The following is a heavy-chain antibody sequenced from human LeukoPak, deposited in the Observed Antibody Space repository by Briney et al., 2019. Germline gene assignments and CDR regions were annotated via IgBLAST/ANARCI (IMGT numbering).Heavy chain of an antibody. Sequence: PSETLSLTCTVSGGSISSSTYYWVWLRQPPGKGREWIATIYYSGSTYYNPSLKSRVTISVDTSNNQFSLTLSSVTAADTAVYYCARHSDYVGDSSLDTDAFDVWGRGTMVTVSS. CDR3: ARHSDYVGDSSLDTDAFDV. CDR2: IYYSGST. CDR1: GGSISSSTYY. V-gene: IGHV4-39*01. D-gene: IGHD4-23*01. J-gene: IGHJ3*01.